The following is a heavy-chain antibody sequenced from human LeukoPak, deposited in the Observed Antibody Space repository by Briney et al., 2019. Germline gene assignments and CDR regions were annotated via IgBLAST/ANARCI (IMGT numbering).Heavy chain of an antibody. CDR1: GYTFTSYA. D-gene: IGHD6-19*01. J-gene: IGHJ4*02. CDR3: AWGDSSGWYYFDY. V-gene: IGHV1-3*01. CDR2: INAGNGNT. Sequence: GASVKVSCKASGYTFTSYAMHWVRQAPGQRLEWMGWINAGNGNTKYSQKFQGRVTITRDTSASTAYMELSGLRSEDTAVYYCAWGDSSGWYYFDYWGQGTLVTVSS.